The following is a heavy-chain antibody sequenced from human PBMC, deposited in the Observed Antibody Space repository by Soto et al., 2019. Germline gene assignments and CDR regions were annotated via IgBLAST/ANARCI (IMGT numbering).Heavy chain of an antibody. D-gene: IGHD3-3*01. V-gene: IGHV4-34*01. CDR3: ARGRDFWSGYYPRPSGFDY. Sequence: SETLSLTCAVYGGSFSGYYWSWIRQPPGKGLEWIGEINHSGSTNYNPSLKSRVTISVDTSKNQFSLKLSSVTAADTAVYYCARGRDFWSGYYPRPSGFDYWGQGTLVTVSS. CDR2: INHSGST. CDR1: GGSFSGYY. J-gene: IGHJ4*02.